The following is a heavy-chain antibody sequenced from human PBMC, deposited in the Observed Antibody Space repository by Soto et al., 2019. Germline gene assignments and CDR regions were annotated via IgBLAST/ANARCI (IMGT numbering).Heavy chain of an antibody. Sequence: PAQTLSLTCVISGDSVSSNSATWNCIRQSPSRGLEWLGRTYYRSIWCSDYAVSVKSRITINPDTSKNQFSLQLNSVTPDDTAVYYGARGRDVYNYHDDWGQGTLVTVSS. CDR1: GDSVSSNSAT. J-gene: IGHJ4*02. V-gene: IGHV6-1*01. CDR3: ARGRDVYNYHDD. D-gene: IGHD5-12*01. CDR2: TYYRSIWCS.